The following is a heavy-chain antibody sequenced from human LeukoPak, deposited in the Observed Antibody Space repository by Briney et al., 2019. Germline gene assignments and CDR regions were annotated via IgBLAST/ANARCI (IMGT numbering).Heavy chain of an antibody. D-gene: IGHD6-19*01. CDR1: GGSISSSSYY. CDR2: IYHSGST. J-gene: IGHJ4*02. V-gene: IGHV4-39*07. CDR3: ARGEQWLVRYFDY. Sequence: SETLSLTCTVSGGSISSSSYYWGWIRQPPGKGLEWIGEIYHSGSTNYNPSLKSRVTISVDKSKNQFSLKLSSVTAADTAVYYCARGEQWLVRYFDYWGQGTLVTVPS.